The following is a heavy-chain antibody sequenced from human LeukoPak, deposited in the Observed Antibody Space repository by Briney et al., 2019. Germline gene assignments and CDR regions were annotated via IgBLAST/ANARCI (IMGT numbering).Heavy chain of an antibody. CDR1: GFTFSSYA. V-gene: IGHV3-23*01. J-gene: IGHJ5*02. D-gene: IGHD4-17*01. Sequence: GGSLRLSCAASGFTFSSYAMSWVRQAPGKGLEWVSAISGSGGSTYYADSVKGRFTISRDNSKNTLYLQMNSLRAEDTAVYYCASIPSFYGDYTWGQGTLVAVSS. CDR3: ASIPSFYGDYT. CDR2: ISGSGGST.